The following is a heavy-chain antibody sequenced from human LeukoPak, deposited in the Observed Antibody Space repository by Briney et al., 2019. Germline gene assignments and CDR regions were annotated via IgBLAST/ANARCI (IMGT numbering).Heavy chain of an antibody. CDR2: IYYSGST. D-gene: IGHD3-3*01. CDR1: GGSISSSSYY. V-gene: IGHV4-39*07. Sequence: PSETLSLTCTVSGGSISSSSYYWGWIRQPPGKGLEWIGSIYYSGSTYYNPSLKSRVTISVDTSKNQFSLKLSSVTAADTAVYYCARVVPFLEWSTINRWGTGTTVTVSS. CDR3: ARVVPFLEWSTINR. J-gene: IGHJ6*04.